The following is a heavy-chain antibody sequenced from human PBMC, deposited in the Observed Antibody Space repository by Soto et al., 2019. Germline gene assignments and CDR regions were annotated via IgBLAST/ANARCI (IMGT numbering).Heavy chain of an antibody. D-gene: IGHD6-13*01. Sequence: QVQLVESGGGVVQPGRSLRLSCAASGFTFSSYGMHWVRQAPGKGLEWVAVIYYDGRNKYYADSVKGRFTISRDNSKNTLYLQMNSLRAEDTALYYCARAQYSSSWYPFDYWGQGTLVTVSS. J-gene: IGHJ4*02. V-gene: IGHV3-33*01. CDR1: GFTFSSYG. CDR2: IYYDGRNK. CDR3: ARAQYSSSWYPFDY.